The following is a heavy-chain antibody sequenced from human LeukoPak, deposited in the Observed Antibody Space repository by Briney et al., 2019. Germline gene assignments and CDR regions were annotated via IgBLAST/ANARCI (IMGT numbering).Heavy chain of an antibody. CDR3: VRDFPGGAFDI. Sequence: GGSLRLSCAASGFTFSSYSMNWVRQAPGKGLEWVSSISSSSSYIYYADSVKGRFTIPRDNAKNSLYLQMNSLRAEDTAVYYCVRDFPGGAFDIWGQGTMVTVSS. CDR1: GFTFSSYS. CDR2: ISSSSSYI. J-gene: IGHJ3*02. D-gene: IGHD3-16*01. V-gene: IGHV3-21*01.